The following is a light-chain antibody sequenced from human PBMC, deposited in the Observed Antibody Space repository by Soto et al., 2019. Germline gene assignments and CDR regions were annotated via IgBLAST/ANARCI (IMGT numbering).Light chain of an antibody. CDR3: QQYCSSPT. CDR1: QSVSSSY. V-gene: IGKV3-20*01. J-gene: IGKJ5*01. Sequence: EIVLTQSPGTLSLSPGERATLSCRASQSVSSSYLAWYQQKPGQAPRLLIYGASSRATGIPDRFSGSGSGTDFPLTISRLEPEDLAVYYCQQYCSSPTLGQGTRLEMK. CDR2: GAS.